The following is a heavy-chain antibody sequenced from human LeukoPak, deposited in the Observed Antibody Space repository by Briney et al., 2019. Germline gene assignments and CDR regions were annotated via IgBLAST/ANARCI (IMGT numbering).Heavy chain of an antibody. CDR1: GGSISSSSYY. D-gene: IGHD6-13*01. J-gene: IGHJ5*02. CDR2: IYYSGST. CDR3: ARAGGAYSSRSNWSDP. V-gene: IGHV4-39*07. Sequence: SETLSLTCTVSGGSISSSSYYWGWIRQPPGKGLEWIGSIYYSGSTYYNPSLKSRVTISVDTSKNQFSLKLSSVTAADTAVYYCARAGGAYSSRSNWSDPWGQGTLVTVSS.